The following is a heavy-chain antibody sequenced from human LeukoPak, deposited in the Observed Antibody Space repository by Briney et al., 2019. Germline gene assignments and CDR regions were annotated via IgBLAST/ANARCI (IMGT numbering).Heavy chain of an antibody. D-gene: IGHD6-13*01. Sequence: GGSLRLSCAASGFTFSSYAMSWVRQAPGKGLEWVSAISGSGGSTYYADSVKGRFTISRDNSKNTLYLQRNSLRAEDTAVYYCAKDLAAVGTGYWGQGTLVTVSS. J-gene: IGHJ4*02. CDR3: AKDLAAVGTGY. V-gene: IGHV3-23*01. CDR1: GFTFSSYA. CDR2: ISGSGGST.